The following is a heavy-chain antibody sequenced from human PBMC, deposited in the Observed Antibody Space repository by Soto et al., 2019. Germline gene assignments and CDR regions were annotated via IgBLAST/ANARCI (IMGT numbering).Heavy chain of an antibody. V-gene: IGHV3-30*18. CDR1: GFTFSSYG. D-gene: IGHD3-9*01. CDR3: AKDTSRALRYFDWPTIGGGYGMDV. J-gene: IGHJ6*02. Sequence: QVQLVESGGGVVQPGRSLRLSCAASGFTFSSYGMHWVRQAPGKGLEWVAVISYDGSNKYYADSVKGRFTISRDNSKNTLYLQMNSLRAEDTAVYYCAKDTSRALRYFDWPTIGGGYGMDVWGQGTTVTVSS. CDR2: ISYDGSNK.